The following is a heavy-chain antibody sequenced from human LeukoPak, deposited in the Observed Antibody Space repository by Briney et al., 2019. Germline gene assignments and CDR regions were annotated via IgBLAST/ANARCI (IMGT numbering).Heavy chain of an antibody. CDR2: IYYSGGN. CDR3: ARDTGRYNWNYDY. Sequence: SETLSLTCTVSGGSISSSGYYWGWIRQPPGKGLEWIGSIYYSGGNYYNPSLNSRVTISVDTSKNQFSLRLSSVTAADTAVYYCARDTGRYNWNYDYWGQGTLVTVSS. CDR1: GGSISSSGYY. V-gene: IGHV4-39*07. J-gene: IGHJ4*02. D-gene: IGHD1-20*01.